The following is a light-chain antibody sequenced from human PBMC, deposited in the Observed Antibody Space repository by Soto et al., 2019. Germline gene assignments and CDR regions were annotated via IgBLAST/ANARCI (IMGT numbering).Light chain of an antibody. CDR1: QSISSY. CDR2: AAS. Sequence: DIPMTQSPSSLSASVGDRVTITCRASQSISSYLNWYRQKPGKAPKLLIYAASSLQSGVPSRFSGSGSGTDFTLTISSLQPEDFATYYCQQSYSTPRTFGGGTKVEIK. CDR3: QQSYSTPRT. V-gene: IGKV1-39*01. J-gene: IGKJ4*01.